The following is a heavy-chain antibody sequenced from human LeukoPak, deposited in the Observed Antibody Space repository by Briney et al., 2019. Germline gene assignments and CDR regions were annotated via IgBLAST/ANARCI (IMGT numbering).Heavy chain of an antibody. CDR1: GYTFTGYY. CDR2: INPNSGGT. V-gene: IGHV1-2*02. Sequence: ASVRVSCKASGYTFTGYYMHWVRQAPGQGLEWMGWINPNSGGTNYAQKFQGRVTMTRGTSISTAYMELSRLRSDDTAVYYCAREYSSSSFDYWGQGTLVTVSS. CDR3: AREYSSSSFDY. D-gene: IGHD6-6*01. J-gene: IGHJ4*02.